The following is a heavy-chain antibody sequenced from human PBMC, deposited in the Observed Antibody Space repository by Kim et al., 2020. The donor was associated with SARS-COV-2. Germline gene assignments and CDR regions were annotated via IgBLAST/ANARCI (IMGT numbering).Heavy chain of an antibody. J-gene: IGHJ4*02. CDR2: IRSKPKNYAT. Sequence: GSLRLSCAASGFIFSGSTIHWVRQASGKGLEWVGRIRSKPKNYATEYAVSVKGRFTVSRDDSKNTAYLQMNGLKTEDTAVYYCATYIAYFFNYWGQGIL. V-gene: IGHV3-73*01. CDR1: GFIFSGST. CDR3: ATYIAYFFNY. D-gene: IGHD2-21*01.